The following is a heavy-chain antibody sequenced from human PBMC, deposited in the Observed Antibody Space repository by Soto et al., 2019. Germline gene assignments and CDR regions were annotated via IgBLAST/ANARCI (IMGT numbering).Heavy chain of an antibody. CDR1: GFTFSSYA. Sequence: EVQLLETGGGLVQPGGSLRLSCAASGFTFSSYAMRWVRQAPVKGLEWVSAISGSGDSTYYADSVKGRFTISRDNSKNALYLKMIGLRAEDTAVYYCARRGSGSYYDYWGQGTLVTVSS. J-gene: IGHJ4*02. V-gene: IGHV3-23*01. D-gene: IGHD1-26*01. CDR3: ARRGSGSYYDY. CDR2: ISGSGDST.